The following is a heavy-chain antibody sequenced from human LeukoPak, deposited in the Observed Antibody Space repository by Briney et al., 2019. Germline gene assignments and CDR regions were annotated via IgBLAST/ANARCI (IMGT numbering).Heavy chain of an antibody. Sequence: SVKVSCKASGGTFSSYAISWVRQAPGQGLEWMGRIIRIFGTANYAQKFQGRVTITTDESTRTAYMELSSLRSEHTAVYDCARARNYSHGSGYSSESFDYWRQGTSVTVSS. V-gene: IGHV1-69*05. CDR3: ARARNYSHGSGYSSESFDY. D-gene: IGHD3-22*01. CDR1: GGTFSSYA. J-gene: IGHJ4*02. CDR2: IIRIFGTA.